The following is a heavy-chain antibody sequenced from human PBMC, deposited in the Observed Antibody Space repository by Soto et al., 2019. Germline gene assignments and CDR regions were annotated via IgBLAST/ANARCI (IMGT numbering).Heavy chain of an antibody. CDR2: STPLFGTS. D-gene: IGHD1-20*01. CDR1: GGTFSTYS. Sequence: QVQLVQSGAEVKKPGSSVKVSCKASGGTFSTYSISWVRQAPGQGLEWMGGSTPLFGTSKYAQNFQGRVTITADESTSTDYMELSSLSSEDTAVYYCARGGRYHKSSYYYGMDVWGQGTTGTVSS. V-gene: IGHV1-69*01. CDR3: ARGGRYHKSSYYYGMDV. J-gene: IGHJ6*02.